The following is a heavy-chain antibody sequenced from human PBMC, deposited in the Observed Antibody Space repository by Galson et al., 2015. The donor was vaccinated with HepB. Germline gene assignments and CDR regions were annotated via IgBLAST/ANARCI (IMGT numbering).Heavy chain of an antibody. D-gene: IGHD3-22*01. CDR1: GGSISSYY. J-gene: IGHJ4*02. Sequence: ETLSLTCTVSGGSISSYYWCWIRQPPGKRLEWIGFIYYSGSTNYNPSLKSRVTISVDTYKNQFSLKLSSVTAADTAVYYCAREGLTYDSSGYFDYWGQGTLVTVSS. CDR3: AREGLTYDSSGYFDY. CDR2: IYYSGST. V-gene: IGHV4-59*01.